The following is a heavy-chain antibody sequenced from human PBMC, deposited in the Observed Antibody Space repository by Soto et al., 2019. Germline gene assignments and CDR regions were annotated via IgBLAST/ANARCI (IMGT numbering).Heavy chain of an antibody. CDR2: IGTAGDT. CDR1: GFTFSSYG. V-gene: IGHV3-13*01. Sequence: PGGSLRLSCAASGFTFSSYGMHWVRQATGKGLEWVSAIGTAGDTYYPGSVKGRFTISRENAKNSLYLQMNSLRAGDTAVYYCARALYCSSTSCYAFDYWGQGTLVNVSS. CDR3: ARALYCSSTSCYAFDY. J-gene: IGHJ4*02. D-gene: IGHD2-2*01.